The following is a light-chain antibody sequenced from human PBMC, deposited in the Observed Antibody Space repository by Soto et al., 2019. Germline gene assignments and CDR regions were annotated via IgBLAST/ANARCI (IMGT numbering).Light chain of an antibody. Sequence: AIRMTQSPSSLSASTGDRVTITRRASQGISSYLAWYQQKPGKAPKFLISAASSLHSGVPSRFSGSGSGTDFTLTISSLQPEDFATYYCQQTYATPITFGQGTRLEIK. V-gene: IGKV1-8*01. J-gene: IGKJ5*01. CDR2: AAS. CDR3: QQTYATPIT. CDR1: QGISSY.